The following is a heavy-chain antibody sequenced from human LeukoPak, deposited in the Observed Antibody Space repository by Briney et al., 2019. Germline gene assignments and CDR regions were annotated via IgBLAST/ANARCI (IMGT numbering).Heavy chain of an antibody. D-gene: IGHD3-10*01. V-gene: IGHV4-59*12. Sequence: PSETLSLTCTVSGGSISSYYWSWIRQPPGKGLEWIGYIYYSGSTNYNPSLKSRVTISVDTSKNQFSLQLNSVTPEDTAVYYCARDRITMVRGVIFLTGYYYYMDVWGKGTTVTISS. CDR3: ARDRITMVRGVIFLTGYYYYMDV. CDR2: IYYSGST. J-gene: IGHJ6*03. CDR1: GGSISSYY.